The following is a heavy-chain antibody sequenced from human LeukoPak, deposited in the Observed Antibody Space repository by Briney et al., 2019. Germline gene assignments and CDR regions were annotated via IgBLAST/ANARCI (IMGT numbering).Heavy chain of an antibody. CDR2: ISAYNGNT. D-gene: IGHD6-13*01. CDR1: GYTFTGYG. CDR3: ARDTIAAAGTGDY. V-gene: IGHV1-18*01. Sequence: GASVKVSCKASGYTFTGYGISWVRQAPGQGLEWMGWISAYNGNTNYAQKFQGRVTMTRDMSTSTVYMELSSLRSEDTAVYYCARDTIAAAGTGDYWGQGTLVTVSS. J-gene: IGHJ4*02.